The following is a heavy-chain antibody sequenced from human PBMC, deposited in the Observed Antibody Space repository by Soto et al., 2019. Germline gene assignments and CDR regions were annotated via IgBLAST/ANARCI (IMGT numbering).Heavy chain of an antibody. CDR3: ARGLITGSHYSGGWYSFDS. CDR2: INNSGSA. D-gene: IGHD6-19*01. J-gene: IGHJ4*02. V-gene: IGHV4-34*01. Sequence: QVQLQQSGAGLLKPSETLSLTCAVYGESFSGYIWTWIRQTPGKGLQWIGQINNSGSASYNPSLKGRVTKSVHPSNSQFSLGLSSVTAADTGLYYCARGLITGSHYSGGWYSFDSWGQGTQVTVSS. CDR1: GESFSGYI.